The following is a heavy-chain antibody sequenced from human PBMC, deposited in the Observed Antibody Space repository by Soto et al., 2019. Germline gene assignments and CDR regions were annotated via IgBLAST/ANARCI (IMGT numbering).Heavy chain of an antibody. Sequence: GGSLRLSCAASGLTFSSYGMHWVRQAPGKGLEWVAVISYDGSNKNYAESVKGRFTISRDNSKNTLYLQMNSLRAEDTAVYYCARDPYYYYGMDVWGQGTTVTVSS. CDR3: ARDPYYYYGMDV. CDR2: ISYDGSNK. V-gene: IGHV3-30*03. CDR1: GLTFSSYG. J-gene: IGHJ6*02.